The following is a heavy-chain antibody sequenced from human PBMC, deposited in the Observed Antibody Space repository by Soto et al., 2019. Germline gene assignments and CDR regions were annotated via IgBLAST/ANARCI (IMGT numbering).Heavy chain of an antibody. CDR1: GFTFSRYW. V-gene: IGHV3-74*03. J-gene: IGHJ6*02. CDR2: VNSDGSST. CDR3: ARDFRATGYYYYGLDV. Sequence: PGGSLRLSCAASGFTFSRYWMHWVRQAPGKGLVWVSRVNSDGSSTTYADSVKGRFTLSRDNAKNTLFLQMNSLRAEDTAVYYCARDFRATGYYYYGLDVWGQGTTVTVS.